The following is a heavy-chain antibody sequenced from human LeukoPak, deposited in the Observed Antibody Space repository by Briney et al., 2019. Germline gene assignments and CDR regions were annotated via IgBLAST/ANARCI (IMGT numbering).Heavy chain of an antibody. D-gene: IGHD6-19*01. CDR1: GGSISSSSYY. CDR3: ARRPYTSGWYYYFDY. V-gene: IGHV4-39*01. CDR2: FYYSGST. Sequence: SETLSLTCTVSGGSISSSSYYWGWIRQPPGKGLEWIGSFYYSGSTYYNPSLKSRVTISVDTSKNQFSLRLSSVTAADTAVYYCARRPYTSGWYYYFDYWGQGTLVTVSS. J-gene: IGHJ4*02.